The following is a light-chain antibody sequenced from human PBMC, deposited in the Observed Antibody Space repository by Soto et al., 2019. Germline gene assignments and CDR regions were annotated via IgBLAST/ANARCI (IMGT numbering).Light chain of an antibody. Sequence: DIQMTQSPSSLSASVGDRVTITCRASQSISSYLNWYQQKPGKAPKLLIYAASSLQSGVPSRFSGSGSGTYFTLTISSLQPEDFPTYYCQHSYSTPRTFGQGTKLEIK. CDR3: QHSYSTPRT. J-gene: IGKJ1*01. CDR2: AAS. V-gene: IGKV1-39*01. CDR1: QSISSY.